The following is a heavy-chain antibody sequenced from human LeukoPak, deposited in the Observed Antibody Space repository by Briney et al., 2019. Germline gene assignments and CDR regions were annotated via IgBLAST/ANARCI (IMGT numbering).Heavy chain of an antibody. J-gene: IGHJ3*02. V-gene: IGHV4-61*02. Sequence: SQTLSLTCTVSGGSISSGSYYWSWIRQPAGKGLEWIGRIYTSGSTNYNPSLKSRVTISVDTSKNQFSLKLSSVTAADAAVYYCARVIRTGYCTNGVCYSGAFDIWGQGTMVTVSS. CDR1: GGSISSGSYY. CDR3: ARVIRTGYCTNGVCYSGAFDI. D-gene: IGHD2-8*01. CDR2: IYTSGST.